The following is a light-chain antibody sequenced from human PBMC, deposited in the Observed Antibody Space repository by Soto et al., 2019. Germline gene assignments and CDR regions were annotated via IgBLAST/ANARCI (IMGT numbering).Light chain of an antibody. V-gene: IGKV3-20*01. CDR1: QSVSSSY. CDR3: QQYATSPRT. CDR2: GAS. J-gene: IGKJ1*01. Sequence: EIVLTQSPGTLSLSRGERATLSCRASQSVSSSYLAWYQQKPGQAPRLLIYGASSRATGIPDRFSGSGSGTDFTLTISRLEPEDFAVYYCQQYATSPRTFGQGTTVEIK.